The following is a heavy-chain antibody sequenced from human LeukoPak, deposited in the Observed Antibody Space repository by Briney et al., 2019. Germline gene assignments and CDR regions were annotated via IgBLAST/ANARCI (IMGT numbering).Heavy chain of an antibody. CDR2: IYSGGTT. Sequence: PGVSLRLFCAASGFTVRTNCMTWVRQAPGKGLEWVSTIYSGGTTYYADSVMGRFTISRHNSRNTLYLQMNSLGAEDTAVYHCATVHPVMAYYFDLWGQGTLVTVSS. CDR1: GFTVRTNC. V-gene: IGHV3-53*01. CDR3: ATVHPVMAYYFDL. D-gene: IGHD3-16*01. J-gene: IGHJ4*02.